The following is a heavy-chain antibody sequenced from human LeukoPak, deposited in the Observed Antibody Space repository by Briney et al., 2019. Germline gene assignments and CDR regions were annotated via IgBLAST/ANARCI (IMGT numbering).Heavy chain of an antibody. CDR3: ARDRGDYDAFDI. J-gene: IGHJ3*02. CDR2: ISSSSSTI. V-gene: IGHV3-48*04. CDR1: GFTFSSYS. Sequence: GGSLRLSCAASGFTFSSYSMNWVRQAPGKGLEWVSYISSSSSTIYYADSVKGRFTISRDNAKKSLYLQMNSLRAEDTSMYYCARDRGDYDAFDIWGQGTMVTVSS. D-gene: IGHD2-21*02.